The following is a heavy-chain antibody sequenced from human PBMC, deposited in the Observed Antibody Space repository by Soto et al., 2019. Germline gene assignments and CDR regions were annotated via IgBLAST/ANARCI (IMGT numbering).Heavy chain of an antibody. CDR2: ISWNSGSI. Sequence: GGSLRLSCAASGFTSDDYAMHWVRQAPGKGLEWVSGISWNSGSIGYADSVKGRFTISRDNAKNSLYLQMNSLRAEDTALYYWAKDMEQLVPPGYYYYYMDVWGKGTTVTVSS. V-gene: IGHV3-9*02. CDR3: AKDMEQLVPPGYYYYYMDV. CDR1: GFTSDDYA. J-gene: IGHJ6*03. D-gene: IGHD6-6*01.